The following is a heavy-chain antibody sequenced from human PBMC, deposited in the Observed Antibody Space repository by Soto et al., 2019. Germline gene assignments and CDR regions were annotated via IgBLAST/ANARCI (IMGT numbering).Heavy chain of an antibody. J-gene: IGHJ5*02. Sequence: LRLSCAASGFTFSSYAMSWVRQAPGKRLEWVSAISGSGGSTYYADSVKGRFTISRDNSKNTLYLQMNSLRAEDTAVYYCAQGWDIGPFDPWGQGTLVTVSS. CDR2: ISGSGGST. D-gene: IGHD1-26*01. CDR1: GFTFSSYA. V-gene: IGHV3-23*01. CDR3: AQGWDIGPFDP.